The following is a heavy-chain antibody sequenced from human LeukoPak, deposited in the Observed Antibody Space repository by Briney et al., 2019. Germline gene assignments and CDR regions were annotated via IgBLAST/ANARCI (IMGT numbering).Heavy chain of an antibody. CDR3: AARSGSYGLVEPPDY. J-gene: IGHJ4*02. D-gene: IGHD1-26*01. CDR1: GFTFTSSA. Sequence: ASVKVSCKASGFTFTSSAMQWVRQARGQRLEWIGWIVVGSGNTNYAQKFQERVTITRDMSTSTAYMELRSLRSEDTAVYYCAARSGSYGLVEPPDYWGQGTLVTVSS. V-gene: IGHV1-58*02. CDR2: IVVGSGNT.